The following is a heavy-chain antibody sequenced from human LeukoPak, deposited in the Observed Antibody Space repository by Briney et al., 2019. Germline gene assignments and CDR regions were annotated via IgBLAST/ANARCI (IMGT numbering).Heavy chain of an antibody. CDR1: GGSISSNNYY. J-gene: IGHJ5*02. CDR3: AREGLDYGGTLNWFDP. D-gene: IGHD4-23*01. V-gene: IGHV4-39*07. Sequence: SETLSLTCTVSGGSISSNNYYWGWIRQPPGKGLEWIGSISYSVSTYYNPSLKSRVTISIGTSRNQFSLKVTSVTAADTAIYYCAREGLDYGGTLNWFDPWGQGTLVTVSS. CDR2: ISYSVST.